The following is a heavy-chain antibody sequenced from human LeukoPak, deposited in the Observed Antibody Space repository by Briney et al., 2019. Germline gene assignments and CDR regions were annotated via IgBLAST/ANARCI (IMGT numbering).Heavy chain of an antibody. D-gene: IGHD6-19*01. J-gene: IGHJ4*02. CDR3: ARGLHSIQWLGPFDY. V-gene: IGHV4-34*01. CDR1: GGSFSGYY. Sequence: SETLSLTCAVYGGSFSGYYWSWIRQPPGKGLEWIGEINHSGSTNYNPSLKSRVTISVDTSKNQFSLKLSSVTAADTAVYYCARGLHSIQWLGPFDYWGQGTLVTVSS. CDR2: INHSGST.